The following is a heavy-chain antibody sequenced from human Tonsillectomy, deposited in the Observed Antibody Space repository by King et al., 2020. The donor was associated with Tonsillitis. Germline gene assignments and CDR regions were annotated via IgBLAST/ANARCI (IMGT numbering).Heavy chain of an antibody. J-gene: IGHJ3*02. CDR3: ATYFHYYDSSGFRAFDI. V-gene: IGHV1-69*09. Sequence: QLVQSGAEVKKPGSSVKVSCKASGGTFSSYAISWVRQAPGQGLEWMGRIIPILGIANYAQKFQGRVTITADKSTSTAYMELSSLRSEDTAVYYCATYFHYYDSSGFRAFDIWGQGTMVTVSS. CDR2: IIPILGIA. D-gene: IGHD3-22*01. CDR1: GGTFSSYA.